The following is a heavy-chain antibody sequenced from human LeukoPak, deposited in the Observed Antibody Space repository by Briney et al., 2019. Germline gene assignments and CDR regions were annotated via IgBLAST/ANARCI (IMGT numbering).Heavy chain of an antibody. Sequence: TPGGSLRLSCAASGFALNHYSLNWVRQAPGKGLEWVSSISSTSAYIYYADSVKGRFTISRDNVDNVVYLQMNSLGAEDTAVYYCARDDIYCSSTSCYGPGTDYWGQGTLVTVSS. D-gene: IGHD2-2*01. J-gene: IGHJ4*02. CDR1: GFALNHYS. CDR2: ISSTSAYI. CDR3: ARDDIYCSSTSCYGPGTDY. V-gene: IGHV3-21*01.